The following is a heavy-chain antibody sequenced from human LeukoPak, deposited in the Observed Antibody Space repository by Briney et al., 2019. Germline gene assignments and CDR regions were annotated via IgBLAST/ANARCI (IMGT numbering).Heavy chain of an antibody. CDR1: GFTFSNYG. CDR2: ISFDGSQK. J-gene: IGHJ4*02. CDR3: ARGSGYSGYDGPFDY. V-gene: IGHV3-33*01. D-gene: IGHD5-12*01. Sequence: GSLRLSCAASGFTFSNYGMHWVRQAPGKGLEWVALISFDGSQKYYTDSVKGRFTISRDNSKSTVFLQMNSLRAEDTAVYYCARGSGYSGYDGPFDYWGQGTLVTVSS.